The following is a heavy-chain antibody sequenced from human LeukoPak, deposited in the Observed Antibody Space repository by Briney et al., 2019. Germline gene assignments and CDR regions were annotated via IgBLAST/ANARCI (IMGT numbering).Heavy chain of an antibody. D-gene: IGHD3-10*01. Sequence: GGSLRLSCAAARFSFSDYYMGWMRQAPGKGLEWVSYTSYSGGAIYDADFVKGRFTISRDNAKKTLYLLLNSLRAEDTAVYYCARVYGSYSFDYWGQGTLVTVSS. V-gene: IGHV3-11*01. CDR2: TSYSGGAI. CDR3: ARVYGSYSFDY. CDR1: RFSFSDYY. J-gene: IGHJ4*02.